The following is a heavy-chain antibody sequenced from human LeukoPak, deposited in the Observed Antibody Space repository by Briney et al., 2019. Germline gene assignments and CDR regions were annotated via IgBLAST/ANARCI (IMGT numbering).Heavy chain of an antibody. J-gene: IGHJ4*02. CDR3: ARQDSLTTPDY. V-gene: IGHV5-51*01. Sequence: GESLKISCKGSGYSFTDYWIVWVRQMPGKGLEWMGIIYPGDSDTRYSPSFQGQVTISADKSSSTAYLQWSSLKVSDTAMYYCARQDSLTTPDYWGQGTLVTVSS. D-gene: IGHD1-14*01. CDR1: GYSFTDYW. CDR2: IYPGDSDT.